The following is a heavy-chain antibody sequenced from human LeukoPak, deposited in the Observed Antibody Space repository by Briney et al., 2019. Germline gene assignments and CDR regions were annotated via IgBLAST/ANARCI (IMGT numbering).Heavy chain of an antibody. V-gene: IGHV3-23*01. Sequence: GGSLRLSCAASGFTFSSYAMSWVRQAPGKGLEWVSAISGSGGSTYYADSVKGRFTISRDNSKNTLYLQMNSLRAEDTAVYYCAKGNLLWFGELYTHDYWGQGTLVTVSS. CDR1: GFTFSSYA. D-gene: IGHD3-10*01. CDR2: ISGSGGST. CDR3: AKGNLLWFGELYTHDY. J-gene: IGHJ4*02.